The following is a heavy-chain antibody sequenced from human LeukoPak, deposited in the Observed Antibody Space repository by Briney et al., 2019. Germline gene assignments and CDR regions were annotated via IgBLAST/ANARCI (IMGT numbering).Heavy chain of an antibody. CDR3: AKTGYYDSSGYYYVVETGVDY. CDR2: ITSSSRYI. CDR1: GFTFSTYN. Sequence: GGSLRLSCAASGFTFSTYNMSWVRQAPGKGLEWVSSITSSSRYIYYADSVKGRFTISRDNSKNTLYLQMNSLRAEDTAVYYCAKTGYYDSSGYYYVVETGVDYWGQGTLVTVSS. V-gene: IGHV3-21*04. J-gene: IGHJ4*02. D-gene: IGHD3-22*01.